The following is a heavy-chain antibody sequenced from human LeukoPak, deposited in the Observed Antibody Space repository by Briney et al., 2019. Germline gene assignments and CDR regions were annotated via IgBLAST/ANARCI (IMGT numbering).Heavy chain of an antibody. CDR3: AELGITMIGGV. V-gene: IGHV3-48*03. CDR1: GFTFSSYE. CDR2: ISSSGSTI. Sequence: ETGGSLRLSCAASGFTFSSYEMNWVRQAPGKGLEWLSYISSSGSTIYYADSVKGRFTISRDNAKNSLYLQMNSLRAEDTAVYYCAELGITMIGGVWGKGTTVTISS. J-gene: IGHJ6*04. D-gene: IGHD3-10*02.